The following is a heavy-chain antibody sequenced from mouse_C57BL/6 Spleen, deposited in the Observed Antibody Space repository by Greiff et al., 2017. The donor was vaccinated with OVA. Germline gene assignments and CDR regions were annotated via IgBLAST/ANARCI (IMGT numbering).Heavy chain of an antibody. CDR1: GYTFTDYN. J-gene: IGHJ3*01. V-gene: IGHV1-18*01. Sequence: VQLQQSGPELVKPGASVKIPCKASGYTFTDYNMDWVKQSHGQSLEWIGDINPNNGGTIYNQKFKGKATLPVDKSSSTAYMELRSLTSEDSAVYYYARGCAWFADWGQGTLVTVSA. CDR2: INPNNGGT. CDR3: ARGCAWFAD.